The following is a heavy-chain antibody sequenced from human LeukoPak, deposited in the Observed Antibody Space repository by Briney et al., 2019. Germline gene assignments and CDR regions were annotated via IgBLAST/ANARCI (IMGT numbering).Heavy chain of an antibody. CDR3: ARPSSYYYDSSGPDAFDI. Sequence: PGGSPRLSCAASGFTFSSYEMNWVRQAPGKGLEWVSYISSSGSTIYYADSVKGRFTISRDNAKNSLYLQMNSLRAEDTAVYYCARPSSYYYDSSGPDAFDIWGQGTMVTVSS. CDR2: ISSSGSTI. J-gene: IGHJ3*02. CDR1: GFTFSSYE. V-gene: IGHV3-48*03. D-gene: IGHD3-22*01.